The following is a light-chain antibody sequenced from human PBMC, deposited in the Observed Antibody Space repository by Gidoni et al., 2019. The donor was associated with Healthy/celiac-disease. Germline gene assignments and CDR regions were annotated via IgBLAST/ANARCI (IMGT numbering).Light chain of an antibody. CDR1: QSLSSW. J-gene: IGKJ1*01. V-gene: IGKV1-5*03. CDR3: QQYNSYPWT. Sequence: DIQMTQSPSTLSASVGDRVTITCRASQSLSSWLAWYQQKPVKAPKLLIYKASSLESGVPSRFSGSGSGTEFTLTISSLQPDDFATYYCQQYNSYPWTCGQGTKVEIK. CDR2: KAS.